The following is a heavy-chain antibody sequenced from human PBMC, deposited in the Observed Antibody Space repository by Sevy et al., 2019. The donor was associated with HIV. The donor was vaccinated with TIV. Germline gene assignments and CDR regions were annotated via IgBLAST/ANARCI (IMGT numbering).Heavy chain of an antibody. D-gene: IGHD4-17*01. CDR1: GFTFDDYT. CDR3: AKGLGRDGYNDYVFDY. J-gene: IGHJ4*02. V-gene: IGHV3-43*01. CDR2: FSWDGGST. Sequence: GGSLRLSCAASGFTFDDYTMHWVRQAPGKGLEWVSLFSWDGGSTYYAYSVKGRFTISRDNSKNPLYLQMNSLRTEDTALYYCAKGLGRDGYNDYVFDYWGQGTLVTVSS.